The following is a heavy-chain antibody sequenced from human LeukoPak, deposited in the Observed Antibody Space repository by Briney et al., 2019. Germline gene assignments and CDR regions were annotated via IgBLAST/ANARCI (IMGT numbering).Heavy chain of an antibody. CDR2: TYYSGST. CDR3: ARIEGSGSYLSLNWFDP. D-gene: IGHD3-10*01. J-gene: IGHJ5*02. CDR1: GGSINNYY. V-gene: IGHV4-59*12. Sequence: SETLSLTCTVSGGSINNYYWSWIRQPPGKGLAWIGYTYYSGSTNYHPSLKSRVTISVDTSKNQFSLKLSSVTAADTAVYYCARIEGSGSYLSLNWFDPWGQGTLVTVSS.